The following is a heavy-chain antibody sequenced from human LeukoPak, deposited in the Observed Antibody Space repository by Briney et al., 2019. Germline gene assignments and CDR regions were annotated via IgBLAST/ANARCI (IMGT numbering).Heavy chain of an antibody. D-gene: IGHD5-12*01. Sequence: SETLSLTCTVSGGSISSYYWSWIRQPPGKGLEWIGYIYYSGSTNYNPSLKSRVTISVDTSKNQFSLKLSSVTAADTAVYYCARGNGYDLAFGYWGQGTLVTVSS. V-gene: IGHV4-59*12. CDR2: IYYSGST. CDR3: ARGNGYDLAFGY. CDR1: GGSISSYY. J-gene: IGHJ4*02.